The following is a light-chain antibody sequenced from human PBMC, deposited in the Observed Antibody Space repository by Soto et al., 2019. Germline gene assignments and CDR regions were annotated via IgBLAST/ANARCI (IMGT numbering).Light chain of an antibody. Sequence: EMVMTQSPATLSLSPGERAILSCRASQSVNSNLAWYQKKPGQPPRLLIFATSARATDIPARFSGSGSGTEYTLTINTLQSEDFVVYYCQQYHNWPPAFGQGTKVEI. V-gene: IGKV3-15*01. CDR3: QQYHNWPPA. J-gene: IGKJ1*01. CDR1: QSVNSN. CDR2: ATS.